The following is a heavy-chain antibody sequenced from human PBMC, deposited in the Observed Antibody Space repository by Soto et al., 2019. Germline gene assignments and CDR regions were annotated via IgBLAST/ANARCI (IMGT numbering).Heavy chain of an antibody. D-gene: IGHD3-3*01. CDR2: ISHDGSNK. V-gene: IGHV3-30*18. J-gene: IGHJ6*02. CDR3: TKRRNVLRFLEWSSGMEV. Sequence: GGSLRLSCAASGFTFSSYGMHWVRQASGKGLEWVAFISHDGSNKYYADSMKGRISMSRDNSKSTVYLQMSSLRAEDTAVYYCTKRRNVLRFLEWSSGMEVWGQGTTVTVSS. CDR1: GFTFSSYG.